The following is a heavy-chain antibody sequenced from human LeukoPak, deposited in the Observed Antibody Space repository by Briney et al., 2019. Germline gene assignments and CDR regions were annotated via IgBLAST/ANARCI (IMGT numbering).Heavy chain of an antibody. CDR2: IYHSGST. V-gene: IGHV4-30-2*01. D-gene: IGHD5-12*01. CDR1: GGSISSGGYY. Sequence: SQTLSLTCTVSGGSISSGGYYWSWIRQPPGKGLEWLGYIYHSGSTYYNPSLKSRVTISVDRSKNQFSLKLSSVTAADTAVYYCARASRKNSGYDSVGVNWFDPWGQGTLVTVSS. CDR3: ARASRKNSGYDSVGVNWFDP. J-gene: IGHJ5*02.